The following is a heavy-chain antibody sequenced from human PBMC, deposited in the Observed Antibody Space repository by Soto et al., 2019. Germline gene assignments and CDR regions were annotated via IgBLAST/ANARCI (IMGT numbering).Heavy chain of an antibody. CDR1: GFTFINYA. CDR2: ISGGGDRT. CDR3: ARNVLGSTSRPDWWYFDL. D-gene: IGHD2-2*01. J-gene: IGHJ2*01. V-gene: IGHV3-23*01. Sequence: EVQLLESGGGLVQPGGSLRLSCVGSGFTFINYAMNWVRQTPGKGLEWVSTISGGGDRTFDADTVKGRFTNSRYNAKNTVNLNMNSLRADDTAVYYWARNVLGSTSRPDWWYFDLWGRGTLVTVSS.